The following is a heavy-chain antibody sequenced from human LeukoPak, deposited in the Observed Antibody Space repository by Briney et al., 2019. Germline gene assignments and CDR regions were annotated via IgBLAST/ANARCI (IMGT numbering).Heavy chain of an antibody. CDR3: ARAGYVEEFDY. J-gene: IGHJ4*02. Sequence: PSETLSLTCTVSGGSISSGDYYWSWIRQPPGKGLEWIGYIYYSGSTNYNPSLKSRVTISVDTSKNQFSLKLSSVTAADTAVYYCARAGYVEEFDYWGQGTLVTVSS. CDR1: GGSISSGDYY. V-gene: IGHV4-61*08. CDR2: IYYSGST. D-gene: IGHD5-18*01.